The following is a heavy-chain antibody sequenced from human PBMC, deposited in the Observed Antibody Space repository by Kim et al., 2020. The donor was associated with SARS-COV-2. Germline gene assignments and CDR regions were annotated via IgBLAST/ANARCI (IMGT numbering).Heavy chain of an antibody. D-gene: IGHD2-15*01. Sequence: SETLSLTCTVSGGSISSYYWSWIRQPPGKGLEWIGYIYYSGSTNYNPSLKSRVTISVDTSKNQFSLKLSSVTAADTAVYYCARTRYCSGGSCYFDYWGQGTLVTVSS. J-gene: IGHJ4*02. CDR1: GGSISSYY. CDR2: IYYSGST. V-gene: IGHV4-59*01. CDR3: ARTRYCSGGSCYFDY.